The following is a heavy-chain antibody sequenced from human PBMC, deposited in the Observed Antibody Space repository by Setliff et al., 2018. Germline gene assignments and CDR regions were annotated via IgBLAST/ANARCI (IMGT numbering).Heavy chain of an antibody. CDR3: ATWGSTILGAVKYYFDY. CDR2: VYHTGTT. J-gene: IGHJ4*02. CDR1: GYTSSSYA. D-gene: IGHD3-3*01. V-gene: IGHV4-38-2*01. Sequence: GSLRLSCAASGYTSSSYAMTWVRQAPGKGLEWIGSVYHTGTTYYKPSLRSRVTISVDTSNNQFSLELSSVTAADTAVYYCATWGSTILGAVKYYFDYWGQGTLVTVSS.